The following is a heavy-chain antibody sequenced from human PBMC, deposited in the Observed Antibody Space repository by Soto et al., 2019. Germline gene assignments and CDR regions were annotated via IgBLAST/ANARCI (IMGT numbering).Heavy chain of an antibody. CDR3: AREIVTAGGNNYFDP. D-gene: IGHD2-21*02. V-gene: IGHV4-4*02. CDR1: GGTVASSHW. Sequence: QVQLQESGPRLVKPSVSLSLTCGFCGGTVASSHWRSWVRQSPGGGLEWIGNVYHTGDTNLNPSILSRVTNSVAKPNNQFSLRLHSLTAAETAVYFCAREIVTAGGNNYFDPWGPGTLVTVSS. CDR2: VYHTGDT. J-gene: IGHJ5*02.